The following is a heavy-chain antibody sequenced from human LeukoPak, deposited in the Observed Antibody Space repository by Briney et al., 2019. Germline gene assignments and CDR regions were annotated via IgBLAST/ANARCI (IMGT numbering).Heavy chain of an antibody. CDR2: INPNSGGT. CDR1: GYTFTGYY. CDR3: ARDKGGVDTAMVTWRNGVDV. V-gene: IGHV1-2*02. J-gene: IGHJ6*02. D-gene: IGHD5-18*01. Sequence: ASVKVSCKASGYTFTGYYMHWVRQAPGQGLEWMGWINPNSGGTNYAQKFQGRVTMTRDTSISTAYMELSRLRSDDTAVYYCARDKGGVDTAMVTWRNGVDVWGQGTTVTVSS.